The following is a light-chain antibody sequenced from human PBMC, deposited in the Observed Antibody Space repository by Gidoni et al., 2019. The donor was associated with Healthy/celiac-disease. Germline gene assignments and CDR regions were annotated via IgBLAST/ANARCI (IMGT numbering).Light chain of an antibody. CDR2: AAS. CDR3: LQDYNYPWT. CDR1: QGIRND. V-gene: IGKV1-6*01. J-gene: IGKJ1*01. Sequence: AIQMTQYPPSLSASVGDRVTITCRASQGIRNDLGWYQQKPGKARKLLIYAASSLQSGVPSRFSGSGSGTDFTLTISSLQPEDFATYYCLQDYNYPWTFGQGTKVEIK.